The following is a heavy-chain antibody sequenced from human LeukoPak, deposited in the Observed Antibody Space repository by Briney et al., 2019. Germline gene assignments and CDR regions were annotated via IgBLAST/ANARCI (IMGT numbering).Heavy chain of an antibody. CDR1: GFTFSNYE. Sequence: GGSLRLSCAASGFTFSNYEMNWVRQAPGKGLEWVSYISTSGITIYYSDSVKGRFTISRDNAKNSLYLQMNSLRAEDTAVYYCARNQRDITMVRGVPQMDVWGQGTTVTVSS. D-gene: IGHD3-10*01. CDR3: ARNQRDITMVRGVPQMDV. J-gene: IGHJ6*02. CDR2: ISTSGITI. V-gene: IGHV3-48*03.